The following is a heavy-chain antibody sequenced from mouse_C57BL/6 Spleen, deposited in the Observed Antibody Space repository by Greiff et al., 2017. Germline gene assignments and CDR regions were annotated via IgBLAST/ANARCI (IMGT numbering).Heavy chain of an antibody. CDR3: TREKGNHYFDY. J-gene: IGHJ2*01. D-gene: IGHD2-1*01. V-gene: IGHV5-9-1*02. CDR1: GFTFSSYA. CDR2: ISSGGDYI. Sequence: EVQLVESGEGLVKPGGSLKLSCAASGFTFSSYAMSWVRQTPGKRLEWVAYISSGGDYIYYADTVKGRFTISRDNARNTLYLQMNSLKSEDTAMYYCTREKGNHYFDYWGQGTTLTVSS.